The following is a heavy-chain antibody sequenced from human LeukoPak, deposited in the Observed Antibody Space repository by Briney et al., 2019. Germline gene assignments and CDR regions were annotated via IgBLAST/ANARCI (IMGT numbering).Heavy chain of an antibody. J-gene: IGHJ4*02. CDR2: IGSDGTKK. D-gene: IGHD5/OR15-5a*01. CDR1: GFIFSDHP. V-gene: IGHV3-30*04. Sequence: PGGSLRLSCVASGFIFSDHPFRWGRQSPDKGLEWVALIGSDGTKKYYADSVQGRFTVSRENSKNTLFLQMNTLRADDTAVYFCARQMTSTRLFDSWGQGTLVTVSS. CDR3: ARQMTSTRLFDS.